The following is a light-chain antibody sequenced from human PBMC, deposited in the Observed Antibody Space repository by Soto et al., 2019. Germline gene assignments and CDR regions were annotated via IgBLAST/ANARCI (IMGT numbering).Light chain of an antibody. Sequence: DIQMTQSPSFLSPSIGDRVTITCRASQGIRDDLSWFQQKPGKAPERLIYRASFLQAGVPSRFSGSGSGTEFTLTIISLQSEDFAVYYCQQYDTWPLTFGGGTKVEI. CDR3: QQYDTWPLT. J-gene: IGKJ4*01. CDR2: RAS. CDR1: QGIRDD. V-gene: IGKV1-17*01.